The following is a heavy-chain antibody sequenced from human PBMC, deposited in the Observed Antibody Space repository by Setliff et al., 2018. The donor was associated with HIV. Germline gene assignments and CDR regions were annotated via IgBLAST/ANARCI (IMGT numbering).Heavy chain of an antibody. Sequence: PSETLSLTCAVYGGSFSGYYWGWVRQPPGKGLEWIGSMYYSGSTYYNPSLKSRVTISVDTSKEQFSLKLRSVTAADTAVYYCARRRDGYNSAPWRNDYWGQGTLVTVSS. D-gene: IGHD5-12*01. CDR2: MYYSGST. CDR1: GGSFSGYY. V-gene: IGHV4-39*01. CDR3: ARRRDGYNSAPWRNDY. J-gene: IGHJ4*02.